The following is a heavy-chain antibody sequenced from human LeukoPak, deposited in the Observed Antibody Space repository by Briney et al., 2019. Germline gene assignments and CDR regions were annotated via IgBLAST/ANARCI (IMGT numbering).Heavy chain of an antibody. CDR1: GFTFSTYW. V-gene: IGHV3-74*01. Sequence: GGSLRLSCAASGFTFSTYWMHWVRHAPGKGLLWVSRINSDGSSTSYADSVKGRFTISRDNAKNTLYLQMNSLRAEDTAVYYCARNWNDDYWGQGTLVTVSS. J-gene: IGHJ4*02. CDR3: ARNWNDDY. CDR2: INSDGSST. D-gene: IGHD1-1*01.